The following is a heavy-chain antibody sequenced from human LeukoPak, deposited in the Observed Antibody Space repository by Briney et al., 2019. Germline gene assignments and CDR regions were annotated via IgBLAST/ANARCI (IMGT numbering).Heavy chain of an antibody. CDR1: GFTFSSYW. CDR2: ISGSGGST. D-gene: IGHD6-13*01. CDR3: AKDALSSSWYFFWFDP. Sequence: PGGSLRLSCAASGFTFSSYWMSWVRQAPGKGLEWVSAISGSGGSTYYADSVKGRFTISRDNSKNTLYLQMNSLRAEDTAVYYCAKDALSSSWYFFWFDPWGQGTLVTVSS. V-gene: IGHV3-23*01. J-gene: IGHJ5*02.